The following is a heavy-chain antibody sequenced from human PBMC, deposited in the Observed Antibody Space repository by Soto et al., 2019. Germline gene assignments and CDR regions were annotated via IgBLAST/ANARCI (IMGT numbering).Heavy chain of an antibody. J-gene: IGHJ5*02. V-gene: IGHV6-1*01. CDR1: GDSVSSNSAA. CDR3: ARAHCSGGSCWAWSNWFDP. Sequence: SQTLSLTCAISGDSVSSNSAAWNWIRQSPSRGLEWLGRTYYRSKWYNDYAVSVKSRITINPDTSKNQFSLQLNSVTPEDTAVIYCARAHCSGGSCWAWSNWFDPWGQGTLVTVSS. D-gene: IGHD2-15*01. CDR2: TYYRSKWYN.